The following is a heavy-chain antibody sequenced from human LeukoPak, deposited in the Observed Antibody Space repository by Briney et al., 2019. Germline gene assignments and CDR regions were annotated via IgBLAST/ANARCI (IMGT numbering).Heavy chain of an antibody. CDR3: AKGAGSGSYYLPTFFDY. V-gene: IGHV3-23*01. Sequence: GGSLRLSCAASGFTFSSYAMSWVRQAPGKGLEGVSAISGSGGSTYYPDSVKCRFTISRDNSKNTLYLQMNSLRAEDTAVYYCAKGAGSGSYYLPTFFDYWGQGTLVTVSS. CDR2: ISGSGGST. CDR1: GFTFSSYA. J-gene: IGHJ4*02. D-gene: IGHD3-10*01.